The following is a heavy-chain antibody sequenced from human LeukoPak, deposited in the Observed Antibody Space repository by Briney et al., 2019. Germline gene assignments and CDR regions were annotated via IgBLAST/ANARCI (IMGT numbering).Heavy chain of an antibody. CDR1: GGSISSGGYS. CDR2: IYHSGST. Sequence: SETLPLTCAVSGGSISSGGYSWSWIRQPPGKGLEWIGYIYHSGSTYYNPSLKSRVTISVDRSKNQFSLKLSSVTAADTAVYYCARASYYSNFDYWGQGTLVTVSS. CDR3: ARASYYSNFDY. J-gene: IGHJ4*02. D-gene: IGHD4-11*01. V-gene: IGHV4-30-2*01.